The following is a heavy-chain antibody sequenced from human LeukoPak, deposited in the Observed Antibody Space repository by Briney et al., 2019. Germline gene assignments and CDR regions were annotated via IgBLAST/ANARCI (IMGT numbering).Heavy chain of an antibody. D-gene: IGHD5-12*01. J-gene: IGHJ3*02. Sequence: GGSLRLSCAASGFTFSTYPISWVRQAPGKGLEWVSAISSGGTDTYYADSVKGRFTIPRDNSKNTLYLQTNSLRAEDTAVYYCVKDSVRGYSGYGNDGFEIWGQGTMVTVSS. V-gene: IGHV3-23*01. CDR3: VKDSVRGYSGYGNDGFEI. CDR1: GFTFSTYP. CDR2: ISSGGTDT.